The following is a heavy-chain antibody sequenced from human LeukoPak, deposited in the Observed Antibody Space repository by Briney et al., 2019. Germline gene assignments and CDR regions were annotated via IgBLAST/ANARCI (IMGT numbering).Heavy chain of an antibody. J-gene: IGHJ4*02. CDR1: GSTFSSYA. CDR2: ISYDGSNK. CDR3: ARVGPAGTDDY. V-gene: IGHV3-30-3*01. D-gene: IGHD6-13*01. Sequence: GGSLRLSCAASGSTFSSYAMHWVRQAPGKGLEWVAVISYDGSNKYYADSVKGRFTISRDNSKNTLYLQMNSLRAEDTAVYYCARVGPAGTDDYWGQGTLVTVSS.